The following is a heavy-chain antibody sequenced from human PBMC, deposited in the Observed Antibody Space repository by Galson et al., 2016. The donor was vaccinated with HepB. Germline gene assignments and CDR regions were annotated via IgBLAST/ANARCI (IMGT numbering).Heavy chain of an antibody. CDR3: ARKRLGAANWFDS. V-gene: IGHV1-3*01. CDR2: TNAGNGNT. CDR1: EGTFSTYG. D-gene: IGHD3-10*01. Sequence: SVKVSCKAPEGTFSTYGISWVRQAPGQGLEWMGWTNAGNGNTKLSEKFQARVAISTDTSATTAYMELNNLTSEDTAVYYCARKRLGAANWFDSWGQGTLVRVSS. J-gene: IGHJ5*01.